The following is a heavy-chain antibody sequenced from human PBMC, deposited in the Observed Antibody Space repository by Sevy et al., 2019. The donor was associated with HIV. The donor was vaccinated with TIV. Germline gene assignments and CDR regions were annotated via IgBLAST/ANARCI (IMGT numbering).Heavy chain of an antibody. D-gene: IGHD3-16*01. CDR1: GFTFNSHG. CDR2: IQYDGGNK. V-gene: IGHV3-30*02. J-gene: IGHJ4*02. CDR3: VKDPPISLGADLFDS. Sequence: GGSLRLSCATSGFTFNSHGMHWVRQAPGKGLEWVSFIQYDGGNKNYADSVKGRFTISRDNSKNTLYLQLSSLRTEDTALYYCVKDPPISLGADLFDSWGQGTLVNVSS.